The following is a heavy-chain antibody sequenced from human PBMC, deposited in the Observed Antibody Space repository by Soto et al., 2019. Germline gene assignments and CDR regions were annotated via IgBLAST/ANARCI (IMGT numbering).Heavy chain of an antibody. V-gene: IGHV3-13*01. CDR3: ARAPLACDILTGYYPGDAFDI. D-gene: IGHD3-9*01. Sequence: GGSLRLSCAASGFTFSSYDMHWVRQATGKGLEWVSAIGTAGDTYYPGSVKGRFTISRENAKNSLYLQLNSLRAGDTAVYYCARAPLACDILTGYYPGDAFDIWGQGTMVTVSS. CDR1: GFTFSSYD. J-gene: IGHJ3*02. CDR2: IGTAGDT.